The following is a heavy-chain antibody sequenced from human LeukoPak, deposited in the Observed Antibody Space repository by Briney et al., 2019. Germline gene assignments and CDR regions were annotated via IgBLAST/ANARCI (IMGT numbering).Heavy chain of an antibody. CDR3: ARYDFWSGLYFDY. J-gene: IGHJ4*02. CDR2: IYYSGST. V-gene: IGHV4-59*01. D-gene: IGHD3-3*01. Sequence: SETLSLTCTVSGGSISSYYWSWIRQPPGKGLEWIGYIYYSGSTNYNPSPKSRVTISVDTSKNQFSLKLSSVTAADTAVYYCARYDFWSGLYFDYWGQGTLVTVSS. CDR1: GGSISSYY.